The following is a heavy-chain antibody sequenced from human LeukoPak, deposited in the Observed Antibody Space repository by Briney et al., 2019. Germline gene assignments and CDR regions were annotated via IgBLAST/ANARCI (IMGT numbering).Heavy chain of an antibody. D-gene: IGHD1-26*01. CDR2: ISWDGGST. CDR1: GFTFDDYT. J-gene: IGHJ4*02. V-gene: IGHV3-43*01. CDR3: AKDYMGALDY. Sequence: PGGSLRLSCAASGFTFDDYTMHWVRQAPGKGLEWVSLISWDGGSTYYADSVKGRFTISRDNSKNSLYLQMNSLRTEDTALYYCAKDYMGALDYWGQGTLVTVSS.